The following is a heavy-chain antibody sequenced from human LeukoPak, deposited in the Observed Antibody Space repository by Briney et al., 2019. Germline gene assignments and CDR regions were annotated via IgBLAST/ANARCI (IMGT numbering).Heavy chain of an antibody. CDR1: GYTFTSYG. J-gene: IGHJ4*02. D-gene: IGHD3-22*01. Sequence: ASVKVSCKASGYTFTSYGISWVRQAPGQGLEWMGWISAYNGNTNYAQKLQGRVTMTTDTSTSTAYMELRSLRSDDTAVYYCARAYYYDSSGPTFDYWGQGTLVTVPS. CDR3: ARAYYYDSSGPTFDY. CDR2: ISAYNGNT. V-gene: IGHV1-18*01.